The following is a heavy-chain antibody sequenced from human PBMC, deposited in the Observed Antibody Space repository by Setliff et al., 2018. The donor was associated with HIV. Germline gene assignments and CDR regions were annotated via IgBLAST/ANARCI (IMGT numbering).Heavy chain of an antibody. Sequence: GGSLRLSCAASGFAFSTYAMSWVRQAPGKGLEWVSGISAGGGSTYYADSVKGRFTISRDNSKNTLYMQMNNLRAEDTAVYYCAKRGYVSAWYDEPVQFYQHMDVWGKGTTVTVSS. CDR2: ISAGGGST. D-gene: IGHD6-19*01. CDR3: AKRGYVSAWYDEPVQFYQHMDV. CDR1: GFAFSTYA. V-gene: IGHV3-23*01. J-gene: IGHJ6*03.